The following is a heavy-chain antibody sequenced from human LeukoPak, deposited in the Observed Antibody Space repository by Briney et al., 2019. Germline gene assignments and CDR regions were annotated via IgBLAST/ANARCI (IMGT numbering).Heavy chain of an antibody. V-gene: IGHV1-46*01. CDR2: INPSDGST. J-gene: IGHJ4*02. Sequence: ASVKVSCKASGYTFTSNYMDWVRQTPGQGLGWMGVINPSDGSTTYAQKFQGRVTLTRDTSTTTVHMELSSLTSEDTAVYYCAKEAGAFDYWGQGTLVTVSS. CDR3: AKEAGAFDY. CDR1: GYTFTSNY. D-gene: IGHD1-26*01.